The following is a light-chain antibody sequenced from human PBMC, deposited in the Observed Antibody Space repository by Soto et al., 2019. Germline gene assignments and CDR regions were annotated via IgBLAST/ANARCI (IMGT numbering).Light chain of an antibody. CDR2: GAS. CDR1: QSVSSSY. V-gene: IGKV3-20*01. Sequence: EIVLTQSPGTLSLSPGERATLSCRASQSVSSSYLAWYQQKPGQAPRILIYGASSRATGIPDRFSGSGSGTDFTLTISRLELEDFAVYYCQQYGNSPPYTFGHGTKLESK. J-gene: IGKJ2*01. CDR3: QQYGNSPPYT.